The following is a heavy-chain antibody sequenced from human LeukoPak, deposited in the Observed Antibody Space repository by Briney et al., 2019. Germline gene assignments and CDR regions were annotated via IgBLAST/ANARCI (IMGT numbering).Heavy chain of an antibody. CDR3: AKDMQAVAGNSFDY. V-gene: IGHV3-48*04. CDR1: GFTFSSYD. CDR2: ISSRGTTM. J-gene: IGHJ4*02. Sequence: GGSLRLSCAASGFTFSSYDMNWVRQAPGKGPEWVSYISSRGTTMYYADSVKGRFTISRDNAKNSLYLQMNSLRAEDTALYYCAKDMQAVAGNSFDYWGQGTLVTVSS. D-gene: IGHD6-19*01.